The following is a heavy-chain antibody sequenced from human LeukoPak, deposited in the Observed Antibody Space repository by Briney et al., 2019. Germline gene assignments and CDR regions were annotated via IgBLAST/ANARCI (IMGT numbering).Heavy chain of an antibody. CDR1: GYTFTSYY. Sequence: ASVKVSCKASGYTFTSYYMHWVRQAPGQGLEWMGIINPSGGSTSYAQKFQGRVTMTRDMSTSTVYMELSSLRSEDTAVYYCARVDLNCSGGSCYSTGFDYWGQGTLVTVSS. D-gene: IGHD2-15*01. CDR3: ARVDLNCSGGSCYSTGFDY. CDR2: INPSGGST. J-gene: IGHJ4*02. V-gene: IGHV1-46*01.